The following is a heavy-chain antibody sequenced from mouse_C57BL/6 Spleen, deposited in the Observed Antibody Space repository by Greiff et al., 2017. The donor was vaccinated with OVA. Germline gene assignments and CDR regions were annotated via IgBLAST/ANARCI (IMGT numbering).Heavy chain of an antibody. Sequence: QVQLQQSGAELVRPGASVKLSCKASGYTFTDYYINWVKQRPGQGLEWIARIYPGSGNTYYNEKFKSKATLTVDKSSSTAYMQLSSLTSEDSAVYYCARFYYGSSLWFAYWGQGTLVTVSA. V-gene: IGHV1-76*01. D-gene: IGHD1-1*01. CDR1: GYTFTDYY. J-gene: IGHJ3*01. CDR2: IYPGSGNT. CDR3: ARFYYGSSLWFAY.